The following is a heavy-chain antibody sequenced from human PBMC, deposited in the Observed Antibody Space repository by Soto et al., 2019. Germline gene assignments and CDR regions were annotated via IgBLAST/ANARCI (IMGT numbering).Heavy chain of an antibody. V-gene: IGHV1-46*01. CDR2: INPSGGST. D-gene: IGHD3-22*01. Sequence: GASVKVSCKASGYTFTSYYMHWVRQAPGQGLEWMGIINPSGGSTSYAQKFQGRVTMTRDTSTSTVYMELSSLRSEDTAVYYCARVTGYYDSSGYYSFDYWGQGTLVTAPQ. J-gene: IGHJ4*02. CDR1: GYTFTSYY. CDR3: ARVTGYYDSSGYYSFDY.